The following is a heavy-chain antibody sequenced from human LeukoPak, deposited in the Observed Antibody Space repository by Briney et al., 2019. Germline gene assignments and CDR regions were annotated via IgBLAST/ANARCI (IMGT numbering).Heavy chain of an antibody. CDR3: ARRQGDGFDI. J-gene: IGHJ3*02. Sequence: GGSLRLSCAASGFSFSIYGMHWVRQAPGKGLEWVALIWYDEINKYYAESVKGRFTISRDNSKNTLYLQMNSLRVEDTAVYYCARRQGDGFDIWGQGTMVTVSS. CDR1: GFSFSIYG. V-gene: IGHV3-33*01. CDR2: IWYDEINK.